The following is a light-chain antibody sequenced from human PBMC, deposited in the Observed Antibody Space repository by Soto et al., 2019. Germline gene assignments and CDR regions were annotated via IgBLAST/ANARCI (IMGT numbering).Light chain of an antibody. CDR2: DAS. Sequence: EIVLTQSPATLSLSPGARATLSCRASQSVSNYLVWYQQKPGQAPRLLIYDASNSAIGIPARFSGSGSGTVFTLTISSLEPEDFAVYYCQQRGNWPPITFGQGTRLEIK. CDR3: QQRGNWPPIT. CDR1: QSVSNY. V-gene: IGKV3-11*01. J-gene: IGKJ5*01.